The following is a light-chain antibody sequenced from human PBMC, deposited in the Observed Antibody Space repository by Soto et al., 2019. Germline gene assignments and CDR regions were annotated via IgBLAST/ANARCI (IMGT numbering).Light chain of an antibody. Sequence: TKSPDTLSVSTWERVALSCRASQSVGSNLAWYQQKPGLAPRVLIYDASTRATVIPARFSGSGSGTEFTLTISSLQSEDFAVYYCQQYDNWPLTFGGGTKVDI. J-gene: IGKJ4*01. V-gene: IGKV3-15*01. CDR2: DAS. CDR1: QSVGSN. CDR3: QQYDNWPLT.